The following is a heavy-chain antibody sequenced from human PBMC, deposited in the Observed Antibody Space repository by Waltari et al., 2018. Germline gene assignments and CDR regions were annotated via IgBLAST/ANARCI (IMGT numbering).Heavy chain of an antibody. D-gene: IGHD5-18*01. CDR3: ARDGDTAMGLFDY. CDR1: GFPFSTFG. Sequence: VQLVESGGGLVQPGGSLRLSCAVSGFPFSTFGMNWVRQAPGKGLEWIGYIYYSGSTNYNPALKSRVTILVDTSKNQFSLKLSSVTAADTAVYYCARDGDTAMGLFDYWGQGTLVTVSS. CDR2: IYYSGST. V-gene: IGHV4-59*01. J-gene: IGHJ4*02.